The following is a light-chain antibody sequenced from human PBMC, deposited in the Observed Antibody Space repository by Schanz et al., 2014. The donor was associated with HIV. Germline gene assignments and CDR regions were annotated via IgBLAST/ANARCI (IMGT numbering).Light chain of an antibody. J-gene: IGLJ2*01. CDR3: QSYDSTLSAVV. Sequence: QSVLTQPPSVSGAPGQGVTISCTGSSSNIGAGYDVHWYQQLPGTAPKLLIYGDSNRPSGVPDRFSGSKSGTSASLAITGLRADDEAHYYCQSYDSTLSAVVFGGGTKLTVL. CDR2: GDS. CDR1: SSNIGAGYD. V-gene: IGLV1-40*01.